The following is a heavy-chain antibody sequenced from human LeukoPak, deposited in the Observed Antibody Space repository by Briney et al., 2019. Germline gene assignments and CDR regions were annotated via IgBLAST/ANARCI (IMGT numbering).Heavy chain of an antibody. Sequence: PGGSLRLSCAASGLAFSSRTMSWVRQAPGKGLECVSIISGSGAATYYTDSVTGRFTISRDNSKNTLFLQMNSLRAEDTAVYYCAGRPSGEGLAPLDYWGQGALVAVSS. D-gene: IGHD1-14*01. V-gene: IGHV3-23*01. J-gene: IGHJ4*02. CDR1: GLAFSSRT. CDR3: AGRPSGEGLAPLDY. CDR2: ISGSGAAT.